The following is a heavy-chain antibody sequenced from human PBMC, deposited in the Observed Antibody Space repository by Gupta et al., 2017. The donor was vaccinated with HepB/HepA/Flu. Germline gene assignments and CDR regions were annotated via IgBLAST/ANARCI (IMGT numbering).Heavy chain of an antibody. CDR3: TTEIYDFWSGSLDYMDV. CDR2: IKSKTDGGTT. J-gene: IGHJ6*03. V-gene: IGHV3-15*01. D-gene: IGHD3-3*01. Sequence: EVQLVESGGGLVKPGGSLRLSCAASGFTFSNAWMSWVRQAPGKGLEWVGRIKSKTDGGTTDYAAPVKGRFTISRDDSKNTLYLQMNSLKTEDTAVYYCTTEIYDFWSGSLDYMDVWGKVTTVTGSS. CDR1: GFTFSNAW.